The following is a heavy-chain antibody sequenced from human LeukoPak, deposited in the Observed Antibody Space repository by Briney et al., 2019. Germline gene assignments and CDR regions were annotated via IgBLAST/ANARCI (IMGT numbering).Heavy chain of an antibody. D-gene: IGHD6-19*01. J-gene: IGHJ4*02. Sequence: PGGSLRLSCAASGFAFSDSYMSWVRQAPGKGLEWVANIKQDGSEKYYVDSVKGRFTISRDNAKNSLYLQMNSLRAEDTAVYYCARGISSGVDYFDYWGQGALVTVSS. CDR1: GFAFSDSY. CDR3: ARGISSGVDYFDY. V-gene: IGHV3-7*01. CDR2: IKQDGSEK.